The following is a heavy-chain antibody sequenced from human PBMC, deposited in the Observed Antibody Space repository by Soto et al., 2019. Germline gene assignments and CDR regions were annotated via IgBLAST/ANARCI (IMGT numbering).Heavy chain of an antibody. V-gene: IGHV3-33*01. CDR3: TRGVDY. Sequence: GGSLRLSCAASGFTFSSYDMHWVRQAPGKGLEWVAVIWYDGSNKYYVDSVKGRFTISRDNSKNTLSLQMNSLRAEDTAVYYCTRGVDYWGQGTLVTVSS. CDR1: GFTFSSYD. J-gene: IGHJ4*02. CDR2: IWYDGSNK.